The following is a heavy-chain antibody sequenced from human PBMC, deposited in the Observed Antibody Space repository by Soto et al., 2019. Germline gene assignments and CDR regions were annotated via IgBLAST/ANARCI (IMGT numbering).Heavy chain of an antibody. CDR2: ISGSGGST. CDR3: AKEVVVVVAATGAEYFQH. V-gene: IGHV3-23*01. Sequence: EVQLLESGGGLVQPGGSVRLSCAASGFTFSSYAMSWVRQAPGKGLEWVSAISGSGGSTYYADSVKGRFTISRDNSKNTLYLQMNSLRAEDTAVYYCAKEVVVVVAATGAEYFQHWGQVTLVTVSS. D-gene: IGHD2-15*01. J-gene: IGHJ1*01. CDR1: GFTFSSYA.